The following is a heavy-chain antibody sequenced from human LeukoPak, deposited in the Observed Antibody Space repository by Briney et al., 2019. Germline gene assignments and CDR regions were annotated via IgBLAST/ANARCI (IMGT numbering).Heavy chain of an antibody. CDR2: INPNGGST. J-gene: IGHJ3*02. D-gene: IGHD6-19*01. CDR3: ARIVYSSGGEGHAFDI. Sequence: GASVKVSCKASGYTFTSYYMHWVRQAPGQGLEWMGIINPNGGSTSYAQKFQGRVTMTRDTSTSTVYMELSSLRSEDTAVYYCARIVYSSGGEGHAFDIWGQGTMVTVSS. CDR1: GYTFTSYY. V-gene: IGHV1-46*01.